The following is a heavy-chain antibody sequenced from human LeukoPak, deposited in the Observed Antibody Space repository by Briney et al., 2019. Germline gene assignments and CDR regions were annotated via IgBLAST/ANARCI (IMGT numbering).Heavy chain of an antibody. V-gene: IGHV4-39*01. J-gene: IGHJ4*02. Sequence: SETLSLTCTVSGGSISSSSYYWGWIRQPPGKGLEWIGRRYYSGNIYYNPSLKSRVTMSVATSKNQCSLKLSSVTATDTAIYYCARHLRSMFGEFNYWGQGTLVTVSS. CDR2: RYYSGNI. CDR3: ARHLRSMFGEFNY. CDR1: GGSISSSSYY. D-gene: IGHD3-10*02.